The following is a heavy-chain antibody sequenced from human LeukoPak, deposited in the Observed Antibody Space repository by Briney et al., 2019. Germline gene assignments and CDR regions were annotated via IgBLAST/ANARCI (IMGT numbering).Heavy chain of an antibody. CDR3: ARTVCSSTSCWFDY. J-gene: IGHJ4*02. CDR1: GGSISSYY. Sequence: KPSETLSLTCTVSGGSISSYYWSWIRQPPGKGLEWIGYIYYSGSTNYNPSLKSRVTISVDTCKNQFSLKLSSVTAADTAVYYCARTVCSSTSCWFDYWGQGTLVTVSS. CDR2: IYYSGST. V-gene: IGHV4-59*01. D-gene: IGHD2-2*01.